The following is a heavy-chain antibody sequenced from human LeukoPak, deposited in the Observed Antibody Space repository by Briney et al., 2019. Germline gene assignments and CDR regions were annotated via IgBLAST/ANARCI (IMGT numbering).Heavy chain of an antibody. CDR1: GGSISSSSYY. Sequence: SETLSLTCTVSGGSISSSSYYWGWIRQPPGKGLEWIGSIYYSGSTYYNPSLKSRVTISVDASKNQFSLKLSSVTAADTAVYYCARALLKRMIVVRLQGYFDYWGQGTLVTVSS. CDR2: IYYSGST. CDR3: ARALLKRMIVVRLQGYFDY. V-gene: IGHV4-39*07. J-gene: IGHJ4*02. D-gene: IGHD3-22*01.